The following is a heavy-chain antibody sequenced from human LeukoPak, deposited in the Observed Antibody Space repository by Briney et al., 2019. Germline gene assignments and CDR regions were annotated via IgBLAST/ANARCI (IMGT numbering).Heavy chain of an antibody. V-gene: IGHV3-30-3*01. CDR1: GFTFSSYA. CDR2: ISYDGSNK. D-gene: IGHD2-21*01. J-gene: IGHJ6*03. Sequence: PGGSLRLSCAASGFTFSSYAMHWVRQAPGKGLEWVAVISYDGSNKYSADSVTGRFTISRDNSKNALYLQMNSLRAEDTAVYYCAKDTAPLCGGDCYNYYYYMDVWGKGTTVTVSS. CDR3: AKDTAPLCGGDCYNYYYYMDV.